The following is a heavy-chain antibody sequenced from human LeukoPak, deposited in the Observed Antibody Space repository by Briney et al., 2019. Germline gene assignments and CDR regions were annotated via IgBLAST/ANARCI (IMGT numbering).Heavy chain of an antibody. D-gene: IGHD1-20*01. CDR2: IYTSGST. Sequence: PSQTLSLTCTVSGGSISSGSYYWSWIRQPAGKGLEWIGRIYTSGSTNYNPSLKSRVTISVDTSKNQFSLKLSSVTAADTAVYYCARGGPQYNWKVNWFDPWGQGTPVTVSS. J-gene: IGHJ5*02. CDR1: GGSISSGSYY. CDR3: ARGGPQYNWKVNWFDP. V-gene: IGHV4-61*02.